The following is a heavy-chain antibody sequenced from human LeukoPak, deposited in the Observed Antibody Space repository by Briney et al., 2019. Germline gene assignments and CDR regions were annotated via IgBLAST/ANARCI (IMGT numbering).Heavy chain of an antibody. CDR2: FVPEDGKT. Sequence: ASVKVSCKLSGDTLTELSMHWVRQSPGKGLEWMGGFVPEDGKTIYAQKFQGRVTMTEDTSTDTAYMELSSLRSDDTAVYFCATLPRGHLFDSCGQGTLVTVSS. CDR3: ATLPRGHLFDS. V-gene: IGHV1-24*01. D-gene: IGHD3-10*01. CDR1: GDTLTELS. J-gene: IGHJ4*02.